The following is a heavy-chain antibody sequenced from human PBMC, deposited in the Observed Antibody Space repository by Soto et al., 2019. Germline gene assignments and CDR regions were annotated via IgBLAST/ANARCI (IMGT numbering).Heavy chain of an antibody. Sequence: QITLKESGPTLVKPTQTLTLTCTLSGFSFSTSGMAVGWIRQPPGKAPECLALIFWDGDKRYSPSLKTRLTLTKDTSENPVVLTMTHMDPVDSGTYYCPFPRNLVPTGGAFDIWGRGTEVTVSS. CDR3: PFPRNLVPTGGAFDI. CDR2: IFWDGDK. J-gene: IGHJ3*02. CDR1: GFSFSTSGMA. D-gene: IGHD2-15*01. V-gene: IGHV2-5*02.